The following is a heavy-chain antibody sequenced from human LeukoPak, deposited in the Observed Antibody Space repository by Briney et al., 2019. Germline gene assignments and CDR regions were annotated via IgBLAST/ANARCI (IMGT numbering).Heavy chain of an antibody. J-gene: IGHJ4*02. CDR2: ISYDGSNK. CDR1: GFTFSSYA. D-gene: IGHD3-9*01. V-gene: IGHV3-30*04. CDR3: ARTGILTGYQVFDY. Sequence: GGSLRLSCVASGFTFSSYAMHWVRQAPGKGLEWVAVISYDGSNKYYADSVKGRFTISRDNSKNTLYLQMNSLRAEDTAVYYCARTGILTGYQVFDYWGQGTLVTVSS.